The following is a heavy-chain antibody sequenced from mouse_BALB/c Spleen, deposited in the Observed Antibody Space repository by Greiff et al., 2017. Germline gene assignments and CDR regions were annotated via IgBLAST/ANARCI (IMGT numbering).Heavy chain of an antibody. CDR1: GYTFTSYV. D-gene: IGHD3-1*01. CDR2: INPYNDGT. V-gene: IGHV1-14*01. CDR3: ARSPRATDYYAMDD. Sequence: VQLQQSGPELVKPGASVKMSCKASGYTFTSYVMHWVKQKPGQGLEWIGYINPYNDGTKYNEKFKGKATLTSDKSSSTAYMELSSLTSEDSAVYYCARSPRATDYYAMDDWGQGTSVTVSS. J-gene: IGHJ4*01.